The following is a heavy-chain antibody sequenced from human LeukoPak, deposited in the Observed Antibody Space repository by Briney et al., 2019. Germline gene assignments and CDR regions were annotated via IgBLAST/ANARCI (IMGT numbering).Heavy chain of an antibody. CDR3: ARGYCSSTSCSPFDY. D-gene: IGHD2-2*01. CDR1: GYTFTGYY. J-gene: IGHJ4*02. Sequence: ASVKVSCKASGYTFTGYYMRWVRQAPGQGLEWMGWINPNSGGTNYAQKFQGRVAMTRDTSISTAYMELSRLRSDDTAVYYCARGYCSSTSCSPFDYWGQGTLVTVSS. CDR2: INPNSGGT. V-gene: IGHV1-2*02.